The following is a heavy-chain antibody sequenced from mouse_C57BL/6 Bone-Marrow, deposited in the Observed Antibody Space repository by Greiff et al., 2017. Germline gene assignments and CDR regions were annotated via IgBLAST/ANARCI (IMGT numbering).Heavy chain of an antibody. J-gene: IGHJ4*01. Sequence: QVQLQQPGAELVMPGASVKLSCKASGYTFTSYWMHWVKQRPGQGLEWIGEIDPSDSYTNYNQKFKGKSTLTVDKSSSTAYMQLSSLTSEDSAVYYCARDYYSNNYYARDDWGQGTSVTVSS. CDR3: ARDYYSNNYYARDD. D-gene: IGHD2-5*01. V-gene: IGHV1-69*01. CDR1: GYTFTSYW. CDR2: IDPSDSYT.